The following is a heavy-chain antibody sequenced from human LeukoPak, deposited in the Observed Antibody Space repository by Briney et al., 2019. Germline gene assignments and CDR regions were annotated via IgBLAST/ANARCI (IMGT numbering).Heavy chain of an antibody. CDR2: ISSSGTGI. CDR3: ARAMWDAFDI. CDR1: GFTFRDYY. J-gene: IGHJ3*02. V-gene: IGHV3-11*01. Sequence: PGGSLRLSCAASGFTFRDYYMGWIRQAPGKGLEWVSYISSSGTGIYYADSVKGRFTISRDNAKNSLYLQVNSLRAEHTAVYYCARAMWDAFDIWGQGTMVTVSS. D-gene: IGHD3-10*02.